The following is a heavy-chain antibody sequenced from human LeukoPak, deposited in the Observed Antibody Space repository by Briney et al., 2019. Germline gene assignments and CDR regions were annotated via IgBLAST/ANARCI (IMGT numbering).Heavy chain of an antibody. Sequence: GGSLRLSCAASGFTFSSYWMSWVRQAPGKGPEWVANIKQDGSEKYYVDSVKGRFTISRDNAKNSLYLQMNSLRAEDTAVYYCARLFGRAFYGMDVWGQGTTVTVSS. CDR3: ARLFGRAFYGMDV. CDR2: IKQDGSEK. J-gene: IGHJ6*02. CDR1: GFTFSSYW. D-gene: IGHD3-16*01. V-gene: IGHV3-7*01.